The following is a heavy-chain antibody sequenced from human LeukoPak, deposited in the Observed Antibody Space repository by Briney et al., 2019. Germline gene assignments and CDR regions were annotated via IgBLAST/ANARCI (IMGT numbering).Heavy chain of an antibody. CDR2: ISAYNGNT. J-gene: IGHJ5*02. CDR3: ARGQDLYGSGSYYSGWFDP. D-gene: IGHD3-10*01. CDR1: GYTFTSYD. Sequence: ASVKVSCKASGYTFTSYDISWVRQAPGQGLEWMGWISAYNGNTNYAQKLQGRVTMTTDTSTSTAYMELRSLRSDDTAVYYCARGQDLYGSGSYYSGWFDPWGQGTLVTVSS. V-gene: IGHV1-18*01.